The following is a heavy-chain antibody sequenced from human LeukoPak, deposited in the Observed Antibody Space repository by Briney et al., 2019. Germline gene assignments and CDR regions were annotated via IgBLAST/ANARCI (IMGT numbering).Heavy chain of an antibody. CDR2: IYTSGST. CDR3: ARGVVVPAAFYYYYGMDV. Sequence: SETLSLTCTVSGGSISSGSYYWSWIRQPAGKGLEWIGRIYTSGSTNYNPSLKSRVTISVDTSKNQFSLKLSSVTAADTAVYYCARGVVVPAAFYYYYGMDVWGQGTTVTVSS. J-gene: IGHJ6*02. D-gene: IGHD2-2*01. CDR1: GGSISSGSYY. V-gene: IGHV4-61*02.